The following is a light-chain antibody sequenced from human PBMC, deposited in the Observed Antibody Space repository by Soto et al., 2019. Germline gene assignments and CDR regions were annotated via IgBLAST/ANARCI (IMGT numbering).Light chain of an antibody. Sequence: QSVLTQPASVSGSPGQSITISCTGTSSDVGSYNLVSWYQQHPGKAPKLMIYEVSKRPSGVSNRFSGSKSGNTASLTISGLQAEDEADYYCCSYAGSSTFLYVFGTGTNLTVL. V-gene: IGLV2-23*02. CDR2: EVS. CDR3: CSYAGSSTFLYV. J-gene: IGLJ1*01. CDR1: SSDVGSYNL.